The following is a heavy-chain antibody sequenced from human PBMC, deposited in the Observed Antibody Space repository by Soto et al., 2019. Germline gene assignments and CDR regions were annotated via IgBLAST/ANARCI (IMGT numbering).Heavy chain of an antibody. CDR2: IYYSGST. D-gene: IGHD1-1*01. Sequence: SETLSLTCTVSGGSMSSYYWSWIRQPPGKGLEWIGYIYYSGSTNYNPSFKSRVIISVDTSKNQFSLKLSSVTAADTAVYYCAKEQFGDRTTFDYWGQGTLVTVSS. J-gene: IGHJ4*02. CDR1: GGSMSSYY. V-gene: IGHV4-59*01. CDR3: AKEQFGDRTTFDY.